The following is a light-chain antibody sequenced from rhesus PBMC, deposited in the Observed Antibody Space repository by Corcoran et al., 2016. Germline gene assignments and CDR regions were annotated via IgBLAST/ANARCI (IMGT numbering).Light chain of an antibody. CDR3: QQASYWSYS. Sequence: EIVMTQSPATLSLSPGERATLSCRASQSVSNRLAWYQQKPGQPPRLLIYGASRRVTGIPDRSSGSGSGTDFTLSISSLEPEDVAVYFCQQASYWSYSFGQGTKVEIK. V-gene: IGKV3-17*02. CDR2: GAS. J-gene: IGKJ2*01. CDR1: QSVSNR.